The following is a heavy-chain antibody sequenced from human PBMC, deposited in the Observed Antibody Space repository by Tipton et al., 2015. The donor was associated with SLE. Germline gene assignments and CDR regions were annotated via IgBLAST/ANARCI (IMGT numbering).Heavy chain of an antibody. Sequence: TLSLTCTVSGDYISNYYWSWLRLPPGKGLEWLGYIYYGETTLYNPSLESRVTVSVDTSKNQLSLKLTSMTAADTALYFCARSYSYGVFDSWGQGTPVTVSS. CDR2: IYYGETT. V-gene: IGHV4-59*01. CDR3: ARSYSYGVFDS. D-gene: IGHD5-18*01. J-gene: IGHJ4*02. CDR1: GDYISNYY.